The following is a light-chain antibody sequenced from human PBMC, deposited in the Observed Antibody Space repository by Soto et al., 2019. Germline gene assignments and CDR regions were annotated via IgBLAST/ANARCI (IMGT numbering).Light chain of an antibody. CDR2: EGT. Sequence: QSALTQPASVSGSPGQSIAISCSGTTSDVGGYNLVSWYQQHTAEAPKLLIYEGTQRPSGVSSRFSGSKSGNTASLTISGLQAEDEADYYCSSYTSSSTRVFGTGTKVTVL. CDR1: TSDVGGYNL. V-gene: IGLV2-14*02. CDR3: SSYTSSSTRV. J-gene: IGLJ1*01.